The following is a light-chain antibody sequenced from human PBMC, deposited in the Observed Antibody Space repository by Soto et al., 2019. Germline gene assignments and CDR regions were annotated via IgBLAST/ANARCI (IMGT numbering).Light chain of an antibody. CDR3: QQYNSNSWT. V-gene: IGKV1-5*01. J-gene: IGKJ1*01. Sequence: DIQMTQSPSTLSASVGDRVTITCRASQSISNWLAWYQQKPGKAPKLPIYDASSLESGVPSRFSGSGSGADVTLTISSLQPDDFATYYCQQYNSNSWTFGQGTKVEIK. CDR2: DAS. CDR1: QSISNW.